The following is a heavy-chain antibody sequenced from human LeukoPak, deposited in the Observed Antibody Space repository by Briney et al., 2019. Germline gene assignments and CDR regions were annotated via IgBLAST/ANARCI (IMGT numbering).Heavy chain of an antibody. CDR3: ARDPFMTYYYDSSGYRSPTNWLDP. J-gene: IGHJ5*02. Sequence: PGGSLRLSCAASGFTFSSYSMNWVRQAPGKGLEWVSYISSSSSTIYYADSVKGRFTISRDNAKNSLYLQMNSLRAEDTAVYYCARDPFMTYYYDSSGYRSPTNWLDPWGQGTLVTVSS. D-gene: IGHD3-22*01. V-gene: IGHV3-48*01. CDR1: GFTFSSYS. CDR2: ISSSSSTI.